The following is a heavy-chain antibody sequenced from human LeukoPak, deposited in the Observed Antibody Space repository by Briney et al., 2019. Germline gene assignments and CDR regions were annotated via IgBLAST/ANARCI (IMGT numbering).Heavy chain of an antibody. D-gene: IGHD6-6*01. CDR3: ARAKAALDY. J-gene: IGHJ4*02. CDR1: GGSFRGYY. V-gene: IGHV4-34*01. CDR2: INHSRST. Sequence: SETLSLTCAVYGGSFRGYYWSWIRQPPGKGLEWIGEINHSRSTNYNPSLKSRVTISVDTSKNQFSLKLSSVTAADTAVYYCARAKAALDYWGQGTLVTVSS.